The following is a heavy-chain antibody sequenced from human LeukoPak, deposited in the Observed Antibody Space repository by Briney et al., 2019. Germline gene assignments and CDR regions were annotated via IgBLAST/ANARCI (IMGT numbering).Heavy chain of an antibody. CDR3: AELGITMIGGV. J-gene: IGHJ6*04. D-gene: IGHD3-10*02. CDR2: ISSSGSTI. CDR1: GITFRNYW. Sequence: GGSLRLSCVASGITFRNYWMSWVRQAPGKWLEWVSYISSSGSTIYYADSVKGRFTISRDNAKNSLYLQMNSLRAEDTAVYYCAELGITMIGGVWGKGTTVTISS. V-gene: IGHV3-48*03.